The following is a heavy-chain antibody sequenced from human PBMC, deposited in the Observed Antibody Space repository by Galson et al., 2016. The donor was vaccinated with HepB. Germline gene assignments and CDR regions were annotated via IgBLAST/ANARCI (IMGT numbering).Heavy chain of an antibody. CDR3: AKNDILAGYSAFDY. Sequence: SLRLSCAASGFTFSSYDMHWVRQAPGKGLEWVAVISYAGSHTYYAASVKGRFTISRDNSKNTLYLQMNSLRAEDTAVYYCAKNDILAGYSAFDYWGQRTLVTVSS. V-gene: IGHV3-30*18. D-gene: IGHD3-9*01. CDR2: ISYAGSHT. CDR1: GFTFSSYD. J-gene: IGHJ4*02.